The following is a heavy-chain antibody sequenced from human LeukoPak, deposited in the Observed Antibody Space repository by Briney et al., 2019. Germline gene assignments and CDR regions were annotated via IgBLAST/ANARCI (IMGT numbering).Heavy chain of an antibody. D-gene: IGHD3-9*01. CDR2: IYYSGST. Sequence: SETLSLTCTVSGGSISSYYWSWLRQPPGKGREWIGDIYYSGSTNYNPSLKSRVTISVDTSKNQFSLKLSSETAADTAVYYCARGNYRIRYFVLYYYYYGMDVWGQGTPVTVSS. J-gene: IGHJ6*02. CDR3: ARGNYRIRYFVLYYYYYGMDV. CDR1: GGSISSYY. V-gene: IGHV4-59*01.